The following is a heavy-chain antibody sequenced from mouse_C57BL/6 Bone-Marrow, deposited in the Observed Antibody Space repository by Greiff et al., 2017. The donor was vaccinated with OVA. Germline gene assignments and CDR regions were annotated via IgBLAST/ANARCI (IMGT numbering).Heavy chain of an antibody. CDR2: ISSGGSYT. D-gene: IGHD1-1*01. V-gene: IGHV5-6*01. J-gene: IGHJ3*01. CDR1: GFTFSSYG. CDR3: ARHYYGSSYGFAY. Sequence: EVQGVKSGGDLVKPGGSLKLSCAASGFTFSSYGMSWVRQTPDKRLEWVATISSGGSYTYYPDSVKGRFTISRDNAKNTLYLQMSSLKSEDTAMYYGARHYYGSSYGFAYWGQGTLVTVSA.